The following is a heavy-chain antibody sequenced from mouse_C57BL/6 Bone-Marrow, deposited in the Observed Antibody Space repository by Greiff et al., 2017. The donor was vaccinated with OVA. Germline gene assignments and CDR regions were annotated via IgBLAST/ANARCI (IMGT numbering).Heavy chain of an antibody. D-gene: IGHD1-1*01. CDR2: IDPETGGT. V-gene: IGHV1-15*01. J-gene: IGHJ4*01. CDR3: TPYYYGSSYWAMDY. Sequence: QVQLQQSGAELVRPGASVTLSCKASGYTFTDYEMHWVKQTPVHGLEWIGAIDPETGGTAYNQKFKGKAILTADKSSSTAYMELRSLTSEDSAVYYCTPYYYGSSYWAMDYWGQGTSVTVSS. CDR1: GYTFTDYE.